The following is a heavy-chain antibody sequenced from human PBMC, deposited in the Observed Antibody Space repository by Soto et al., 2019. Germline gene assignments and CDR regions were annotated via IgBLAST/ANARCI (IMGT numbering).Heavy chain of an antibody. V-gene: IGHV3-23*01. J-gene: IGHJ3*02. D-gene: IGHD6-13*01. Sequence: EVQLLESGGGLVQPGGSLRLSCAASGFTFSSYAMSWVRQAPGKGLEWVSAMSGSGGSTYYADSVKGRFTISRDNAKNTLYLQMNSLRAEDTAVYDCEEDRLSSSWYKAFDIWGQGTMVTVCS. CDR2: MSGSGGST. CDR1: GFTFSSYA. CDR3: EEDRLSSSWYKAFDI.